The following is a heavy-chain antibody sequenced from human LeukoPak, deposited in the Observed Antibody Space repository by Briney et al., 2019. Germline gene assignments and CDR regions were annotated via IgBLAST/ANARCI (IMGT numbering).Heavy chain of an antibody. CDR2: ISSSSSYI. V-gene: IGHV3-21*01. Sequence: PGGSLRLSCAASGFTFSSYSMDWGRQAPGKGLEWVSSISSSSSYIYYADSVKGRFTISRDNAKNSLYLQMNSLRAEDTAVYYCARERSASIAFAGTRYTRGYYFDYWGQGTLVTVSS. D-gene: IGHD6-19*01. CDR3: ARERSASIAFAGTRYTRGYYFDY. CDR1: GFTFSSYS. J-gene: IGHJ4*02.